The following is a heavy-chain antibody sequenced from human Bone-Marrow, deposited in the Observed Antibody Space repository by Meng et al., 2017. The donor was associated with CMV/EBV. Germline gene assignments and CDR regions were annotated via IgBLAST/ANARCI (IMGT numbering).Heavy chain of an antibody. J-gene: IGHJ5*02. D-gene: IGHD2-2*01. CDR2: IYYSGST. Sequence: SETLSLTCTVSGGSISSSSYYWGWIRQPPGKGLEWIGSIYYSGSTYYNPSLKSRVTISVDPSKNQFSLKLSSVTAADTAVYYCARDIVVVPAAFKNWFDPWGQGTLVTVSS. CDR1: GGSISSSSYY. CDR3: ARDIVVVPAAFKNWFDP. V-gene: IGHV4-39*01.